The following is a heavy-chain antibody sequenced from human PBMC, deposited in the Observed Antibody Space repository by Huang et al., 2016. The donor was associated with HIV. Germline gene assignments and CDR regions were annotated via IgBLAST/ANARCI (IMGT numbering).Heavy chain of an antibody. D-gene: IGHD6-6*01. CDR1: GYTFNSYG. J-gene: IGHJ5*02. V-gene: IGHV1-18*04. CDR2: ISGYNGNT. CDR3: AREGIASRRWFDP. Sequence: QVQLVQSEAEVKKPGASVKVSCKASGYTFNSYGINGVRQAPGHGLEGMGWISGYNGNTTYAQKFQGRITMTTDTSASTGYMELRRLKSDDTAVYYCAREGIASRRWFDPRGQGTLVTVSS.